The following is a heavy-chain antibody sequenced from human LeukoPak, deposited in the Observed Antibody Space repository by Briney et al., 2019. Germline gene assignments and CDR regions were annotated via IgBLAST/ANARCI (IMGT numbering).Heavy chain of an antibody. CDR1: GGSISSGSYY. Sequence: SETLSLTCTVSGGSISSGSYYWSWIRQPAGKGLEWIGRIYTSGSTNYNPSLKSRVTISVDTSKNQFSLKLSSVTAADTAVYYCARESGIAVAGTYWFDPWGRGTLVTVSS. V-gene: IGHV4-61*02. CDR3: ARESGIAVAGTYWFDP. CDR2: IYTSGST. J-gene: IGHJ5*02. D-gene: IGHD6-19*01.